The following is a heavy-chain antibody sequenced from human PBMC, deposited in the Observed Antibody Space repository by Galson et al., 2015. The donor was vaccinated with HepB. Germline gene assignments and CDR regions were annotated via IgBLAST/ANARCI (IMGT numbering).Heavy chain of an antibody. CDR2: INAGNGNT. V-gene: IGHV1-3*01. J-gene: IGHJ4*02. CDR3: AREGFGGVIVFNY. CDR1: GYTFTSYA. D-gene: IGHD3-16*02. Sequence: SVKVSCKASGYTFTSYAMHWVRQAPGQRLEWMGWINAGNGNTKYSQKFQGRVTITRDTSASTAYMELSSLRSEDTAVYYCAREGFGGVIVFNYWGQGTLVTVSS.